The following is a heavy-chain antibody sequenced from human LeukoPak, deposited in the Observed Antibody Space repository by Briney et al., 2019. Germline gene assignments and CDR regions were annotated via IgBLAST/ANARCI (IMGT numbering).Heavy chain of an antibody. J-gene: IGHJ4*02. D-gene: IGHD4-17*01. Sequence: PSETLSLACTVSGGSISSYYWSWIRQPPGKGLEWIGFIYYSGSTNYNPSLKGRVTISVDTSKNQFSLKLSSVTAADTAVYHCARYASAPDMTTVTSFDCWGQGTLVTVSS. CDR2: IYYSGST. V-gene: IGHV4-59*01. CDR1: GGSISSYY. CDR3: ARYASAPDMTTVTSFDC.